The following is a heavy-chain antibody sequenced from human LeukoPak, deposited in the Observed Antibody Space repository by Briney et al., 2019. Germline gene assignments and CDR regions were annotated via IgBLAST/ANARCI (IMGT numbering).Heavy chain of an antibody. CDR3: AKCRSLSPAAAINY. CDR1: GFPFSSYW. CDR2: IKQDGSEK. J-gene: IGHJ4*02. V-gene: IGHV3-7*03. Sequence: GGSLRLSCAASGFPFSSYWMSWVRQAPGKGLEWVANIKQDGSEKYYVDSVKGRFTISRDNAKSSLSLQMNSLRAEDTAVYYCAKCRSLSPAAAINYWGQGTLVTVSS. D-gene: IGHD2-2*01.